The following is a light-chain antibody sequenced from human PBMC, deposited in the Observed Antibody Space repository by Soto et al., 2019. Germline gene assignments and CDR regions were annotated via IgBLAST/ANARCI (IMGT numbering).Light chain of an antibody. J-gene: IGKJ1*01. CDR1: QNIVKW. V-gene: IGKV1-5*03. Sequence: DVQLTQSPSNLPASVGDTVTITCRASQNIVKWLAWYQQKPGKAPKLLIYKASSLESGVPSRFSGSGSGTEFTLTINSLEPDDFATYYCQQYNGYGRFGQGTKVDI. CDR2: KAS. CDR3: QQYNGYGR.